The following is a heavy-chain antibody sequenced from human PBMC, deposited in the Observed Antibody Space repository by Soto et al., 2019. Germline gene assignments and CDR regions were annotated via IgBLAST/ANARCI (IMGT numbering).Heavy chain of an antibody. Sequence: GGSLRLSCAASGFTFSSYGMHWVRQAPGKGLEWVAVIWYDGSNKYYADSVKGRFTISRDDSKNTLYLQMNSLRAEDTAVYYCARDPHYGDYGLYGMDVWGQGTTVTVSS. V-gene: IGHV3-33*01. D-gene: IGHD4-17*01. CDR2: IWYDGSNK. J-gene: IGHJ6*02. CDR1: GFTFSSYG. CDR3: ARDPHYGDYGLYGMDV.